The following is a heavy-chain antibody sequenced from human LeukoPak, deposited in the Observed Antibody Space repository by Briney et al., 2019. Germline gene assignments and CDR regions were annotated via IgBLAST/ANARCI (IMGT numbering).Heavy chain of an antibody. CDR1: GGSISSGDYC. D-gene: IGHD3-22*01. J-gene: IGHJ4*02. Sequence: PSETLSLTCTVSGGSISSGDYCWSWIRQPPGKGLEWVGYIHYSGSSYYNSSLESRITITVDTSKNQFSLKLNSVTAADTAVYYCARRKYRYDSSGYFDYWGQGTLVTVSS. CDR3: ARRKYRYDSSGYFDY. CDR2: IHYSGSS. V-gene: IGHV4-30-4*01.